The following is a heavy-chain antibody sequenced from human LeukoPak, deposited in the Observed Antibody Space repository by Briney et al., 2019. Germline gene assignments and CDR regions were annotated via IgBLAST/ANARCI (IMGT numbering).Heavy chain of an antibody. CDR3: ARTYYDILTGYCPDY. CDR1: GFTFSSYS. V-gene: IGHV3-21*01. J-gene: IGHJ4*02. CDR2: ISSSSSYI. Sequence: GGSLRLPCAASGFTFSSYSMNWVRQAPGKGLEWVSSISSSSSYIYYADSVKGRFTISRDNAKNSLYLQMNSLRAEDTAVYYCARTYYDILTGYCPDYWGQGTLVTVSS. D-gene: IGHD3-9*01.